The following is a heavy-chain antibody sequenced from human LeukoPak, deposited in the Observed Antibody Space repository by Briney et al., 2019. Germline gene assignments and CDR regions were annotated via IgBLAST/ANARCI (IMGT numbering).Heavy chain of an antibody. CDR2: INHSGST. J-gene: IGHJ4*02. D-gene: IGHD5-24*01. CDR3: ARDPGDGYNYLDY. CDR1: GGSLSGYY. V-gene: IGHV4-34*01. Sequence: PSETLSLICAVYGGSLSGYYWSWIRQPPGKGLEWIGEINHSGSTNYNPSLKSRVTISVDTSKNQFSLKLCSVTAADTAVYYCARDPGDGYNYLDYWGQGTLVTVSS.